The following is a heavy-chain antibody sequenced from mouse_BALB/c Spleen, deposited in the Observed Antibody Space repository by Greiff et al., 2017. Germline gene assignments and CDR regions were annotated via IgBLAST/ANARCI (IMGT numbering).Heavy chain of an antibody. V-gene: IGHV1-87*01. Sequence: VQLQQSGAELARPGASVKLSCKASGYTFTSYWMQWVKQRPGQGLEWIGAIYPGDGDTRYTQKFKGKATLTADKSSSTAYMQLSSLASEDSAVYYCAREGDYGGYYYAMDYWGQGTSVTVSS. J-gene: IGHJ4*01. CDR2: IYPGDGDT. CDR1: GYTFTSYW. CDR3: AREGDYGGYYYAMDY. D-gene: IGHD2-4*01.